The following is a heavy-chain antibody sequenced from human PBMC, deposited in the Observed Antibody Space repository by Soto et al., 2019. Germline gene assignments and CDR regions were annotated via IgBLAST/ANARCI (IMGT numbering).Heavy chain of an antibody. D-gene: IGHD2-21*02. Sequence: PGGSLRLSCAASGFTFSSYGMHWVRQAPGKGLEWVAVIWYDGSNKYYADSVKGRFTISRDNSKNTLYLQMNSLRAEDTAVYYCARDLCGGDCYNDYWGQGTLVTVSS. CDR3: ARDLCGGDCYNDY. V-gene: IGHV3-33*01. J-gene: IGHJ4*02. CDR1: GFTFSSYG. CDR2: IWYDGSNK.